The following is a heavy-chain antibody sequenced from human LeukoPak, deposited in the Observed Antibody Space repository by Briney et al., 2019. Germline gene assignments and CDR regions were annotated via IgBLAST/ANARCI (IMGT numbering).Heavy chain of an antibody. D-gene: IGHD3-22*01. CDR3: AKDRTTMIVVVLN. Sequence: GGSLRLSCAASGFTVSSNYMSWVRQAPGKGLEWVSVIYSGGSTYYADSVKGRFTISRDNSKNTLYLQMNSLRAEDTAVYYCAKDRTTMIVVVLNWGQGTLVTVSS. CDR2: IYSGGST. J-gene: IGHJ4*02. V-gene: IGHV3-66*01. CDR1: GFTVSSNY.